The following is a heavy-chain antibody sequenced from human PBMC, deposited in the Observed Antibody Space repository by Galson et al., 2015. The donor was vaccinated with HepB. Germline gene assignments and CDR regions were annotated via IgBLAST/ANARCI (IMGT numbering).Heavy chain of an antibody. Sequence: SVKVSCKASGYTFTSYAMHWVRQAPGQRLEWMGWINAGNGNTKYSQKFQGRVTITRDTSASTAYMELSSLRSEDTAVYYCARVLVTMVRGVIKKIYFDYWGQGTLVTVSS. CDR3: ARVLVTMVRGVIKKIYFDY. V-gene: IGHV1-3*01. CDR1: GYTFTSYA. CDR2: INAGNGNT. D-gene: IGHD3-10*01. J-gene: IGHJ4*02.